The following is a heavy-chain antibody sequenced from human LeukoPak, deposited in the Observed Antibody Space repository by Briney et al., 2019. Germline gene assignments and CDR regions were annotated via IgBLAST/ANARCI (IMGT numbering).Heavy chain of an antibody. CDR1: GFTFSSYW. Sequence: GGSLRLSCAASGFTFSSYWMSWVRQAPGKGLEWVANIKQDGSEKYYVDSVKGRFTISRDNAKNSLYLQMNSLRAEDTAVYYCARDSQYYYDSSGYYRRGAFDIWGQGTMVTVSS. CDR3: ARDSQYYYDSSGYYRRGAFDI. CDR2: IKQDGSEK. V-gene: IGHV3-7*01. D-gene: IGHD3-22*01. J-gene: IGHJ3*02.